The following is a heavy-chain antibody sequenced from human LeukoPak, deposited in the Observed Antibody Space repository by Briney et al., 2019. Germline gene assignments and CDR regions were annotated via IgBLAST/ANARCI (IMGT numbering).Heavy chain of an antibody. CDR2: IYYSGST. CDR3: AGEYSNYGKRTFDY. V-gene: IGHV4-59*01. J-gene: IGHJ4*02. D-gene: IGHD4-11*01. CDR1: GGSISSYY. Sequence: SQTLSLTCTVSGGSISSYYWSWIRQPPGKGLEWIGDIYYSGSTNYNPSLKSRVTISVETSKNQFSLKLSSVTAADTAVYYCAGEYSNYGKRTFDYWGQGTLVTVSS.